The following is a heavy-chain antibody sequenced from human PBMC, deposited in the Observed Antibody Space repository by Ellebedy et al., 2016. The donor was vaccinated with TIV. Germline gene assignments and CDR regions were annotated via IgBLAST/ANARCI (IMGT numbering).Heavy chain of an antibody. CDR3: ARDLPTAY. J-gene: IGHJ4*02. CDR1: GGSIRGHY. V-gene: IGHV4-59*11. CDR2: VFHSGST. Sequence: MPSETLSLTCTVSGGSIRGHYWNWVRQPPGKGLEWIGYVFHSGSTKYNPSVKSRVTMLVDTSKSKFSLKLSSVTAADTAIYYCARDLPTAYWGQGTLVTVSS.